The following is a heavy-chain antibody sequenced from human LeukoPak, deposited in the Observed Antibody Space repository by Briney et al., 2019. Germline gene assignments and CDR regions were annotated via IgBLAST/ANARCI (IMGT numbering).Heavy chain of an antibody. Sequence: SETLSLTCTVSGGSISSSSYYWGWIRQPQGKGLEWIGSIYYSGSTYYNPSLKSRVTISVDTSKNQFSLKLSSVTAADTAVYYCASTYYDILTRTDTGGFDYWGQGTLVTVSS. J-gene: IGHJ4*02. CDR2: IYYSGST. CDR1: GGSISSSSYY. V-gene: IGHV4-39*07. D-gene: IGHD3-9*01. CDR3: ASTYYDILTRTDTGGFDY.